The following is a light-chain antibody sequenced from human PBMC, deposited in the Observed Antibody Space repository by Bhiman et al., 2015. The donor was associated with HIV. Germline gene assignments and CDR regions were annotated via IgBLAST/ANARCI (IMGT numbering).Light chain of an antibody. CDR2: GNN. J-gene: IGLJ3*02. CDR3: AAWDDSLNAWV. CDR1: SSNLGANYD. Sequence: QSVLTQPPVVSGAPGQRVTISCTGSSSNLGANYDVHWYQQLPGTAPKLLIYGNNNRASGVPDRFSGSKSGTSASLAITGLQAEDEADYYCAAWDDSLNAWVFGGGTKLTVL. V-gene: IGLV1-50*01.